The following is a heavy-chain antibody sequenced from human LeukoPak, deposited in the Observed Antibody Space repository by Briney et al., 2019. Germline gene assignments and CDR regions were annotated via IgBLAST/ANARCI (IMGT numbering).Heavy chain of an antibody. Sequence: GASVKVSCKASGCTFTSYYMHWVRQAPGQGLEWMGIINPSGGSTSYAQKFQGRVTMTRDMSTSTVYMELSSLRSEDTAVYYCARDLDGYQPDYWGQGTLVTVSS. J-gene: IGHJ4*02. CDR2: INPSGGST. CDR1: GCTFTSYY. CDR3: ARDLDGYQPDY. D-gene: IGHD5-24*01. V-gene: IGHV1-46*01.